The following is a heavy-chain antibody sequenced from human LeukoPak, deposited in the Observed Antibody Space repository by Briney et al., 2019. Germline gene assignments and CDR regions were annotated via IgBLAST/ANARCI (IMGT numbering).Heavy chain of an antibody. D-gene: IGHD3-10*01. CDR1: GSTFTSYA. J-gene: IGHJ4*02. V-gene: IGHV3-23*01. CDR3: AKTKQGSGYLDY. Sequence: GGSLRLSCAASGSTFTSYAIKWVRQAPGKGLEWVSVISGAGGTTYYADSVKGRFTISRDNSKNTVYLQMDSLRAEDTAVYYCAKTKQGSGYLDYWGQGTLVTVSS. CDR2: ISGAGGTT.